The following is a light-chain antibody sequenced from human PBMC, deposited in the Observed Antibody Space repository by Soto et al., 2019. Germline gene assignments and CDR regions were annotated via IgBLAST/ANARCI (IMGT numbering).Light chain of an antibody. CDR1: QRISTW. CDR3: QQYNTYSWT. J-gene: IGKJ1*01. V-gene: IGKV1-5*01. CDR2: DAS. Sequence: DIQMTQSPSTRSASAGERVTITFRATQRISTWLASYQQKPGKAPKLLIYDASSLESGVPSRFSGSGSGTEFALTIRSLQPDDFATYYCQQYNTYSWTFGPGTKVDI.